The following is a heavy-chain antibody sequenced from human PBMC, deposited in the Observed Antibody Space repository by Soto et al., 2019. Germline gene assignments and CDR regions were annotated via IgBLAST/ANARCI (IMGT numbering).Heavy chain of an antibody. Sequence: PGVSLRLSCAASGFTFSSYAMSWVRQAPGKGLEWVSAISGSGGSTYYADSVKGRFTISRDNSKNTLYLQMNSLRAEDTAVYYCAKDSEAQYDFWSGFDYWGQGTLVTVSS. CDR3: AKDSEAQYDFWSGFDY. D-gene: IGHD3-3*01. V-gene: IGHV3-23*01. CDR2: ISGSGGST. J-gene: IGHJ4*02. CDR1: GFTFSSYA.